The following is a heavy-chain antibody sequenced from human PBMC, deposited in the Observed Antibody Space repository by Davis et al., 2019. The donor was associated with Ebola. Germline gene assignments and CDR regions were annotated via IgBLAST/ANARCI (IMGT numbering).Heavy chain of an antibody. CDR3: ARGVIEDY. D-gene: IGHD3-22*01. CDR1: GGSFSGYY. CDR2: INHSGST. J-gene: IGHJ4*02. V-gene: IGHV4-34*01. Sequence: SETLSLTCAVYGGSFSGYYWSWIRQPPGKGLEWIGEINHSGSTNYNPSLKSRVTISVDTSKNQFSLKLRSVTAADTAVYYCARGVIEDYWGQGTLVTVSS.